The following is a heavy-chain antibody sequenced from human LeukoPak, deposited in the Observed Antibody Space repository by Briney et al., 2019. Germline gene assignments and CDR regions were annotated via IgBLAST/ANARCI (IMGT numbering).Heavy chain of an antibody. CDR2: ISSRDSTI. CDR1: GFTFSSYE. V-gene: IGHV3-48*03. CDR3: ASSPSTGGYTSTWYGY. D-gene: IGHD6-13*01. J-gene: IGHJ4*02. Sequence: PGGSLRLSCAASGFTFSSYEMNWVRQAPGKGLEWVSYISSRDSTIYYADSVKGRFTISRDNAKNSLYLQMNSLRDEDTAVYYCASSPSTGGYTSTWYGYWGQGTLVTVSS.